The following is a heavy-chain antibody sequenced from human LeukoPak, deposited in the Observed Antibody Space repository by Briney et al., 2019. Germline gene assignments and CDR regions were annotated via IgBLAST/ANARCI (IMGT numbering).Heavy chain of an antibody. CDR3: ARALLPLRFDP. Sequence: GGSLRLSCAASGFTFSTYWMSWVRQAPGRGLEWVANIKQDGSEQYYVDSVKARFSISRDNAKNSLSLQMNSLRADDTAVYYCARALLPLRFDPWGQGTLVTVSS. J-gene: IGHJ5*02. V-gene: IGHV3-7*03. CDR2: IKQDGSEQ. D-gene: IGHD2-21*02. CDR1: GFTFSTYW.